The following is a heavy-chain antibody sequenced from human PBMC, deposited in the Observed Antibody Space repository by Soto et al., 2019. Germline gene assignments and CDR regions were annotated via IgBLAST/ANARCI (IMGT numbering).Heavy chain of an antibody. D-gene: IGHD4-17*01. V-gene: IGHV3-23*01. J-gene: IGHJ4*02. Sequence: SGGSLRLSCAASGFTFSTYTMNWVRQAPGKGLEWVSAVLQTGSSTFYADSVKGRFTISRDNSQNTLYLQMKNLRAEDTAVYYCAKDFTPDGYWDFDYWGQGTLATVSS. CDR2: VLQTGSST. CDR1: GFTFSTYT. CDR3: AKDFTPDGYWDFDY.